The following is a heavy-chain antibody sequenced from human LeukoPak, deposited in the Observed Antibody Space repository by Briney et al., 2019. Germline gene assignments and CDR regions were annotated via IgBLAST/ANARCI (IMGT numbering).Heavy chain of an antibody. J-gene: IGHJ6*03. CDR3: ARNGAPGDYYYMDV. CDR2: ISSNGGST. CDR1: GFTFSSYA. V-gene: IGHV3-64*01. D-gene: IGHD4-17*01. Sequence: GGSLRLSCAASGFTFSSYAMHWVRQAPGKGLEYVSAISSNGGSTYYANSVKGRFSISRDNSKNTLYLQMGSLRAEDMAVYYCARNGAPGDYYYMDVWGKGTTVTVSS.